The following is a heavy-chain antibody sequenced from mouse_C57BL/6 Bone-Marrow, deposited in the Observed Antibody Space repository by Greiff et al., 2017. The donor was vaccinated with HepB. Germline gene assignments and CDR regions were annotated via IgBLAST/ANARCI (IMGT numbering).Heavy chain of an antibody. D-gene: IGHD2-4*01. V-gene: IGHV1-81*01. J-gene: IGHJ4*01. CDR3: ERTRIYCDRCFYDVDY. Sequence: QVQLQQSGAELARPGASVKLSCKASGYTFTSYGISWVKQRTGQGLEWIGEIDPRSGNTYYNEKFKGKATLTADKSSSTAYMELSSLTSEDSAVYSGERTRIYCDRCFYDVDYWGRGKSVTVSS. CDR2: IDPRSGNT. CDR1: GYTFTSYG.